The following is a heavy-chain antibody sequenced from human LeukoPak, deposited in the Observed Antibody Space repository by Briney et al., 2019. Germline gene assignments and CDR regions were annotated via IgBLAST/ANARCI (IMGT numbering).Heavy chain of an antibody. J-gene: IGHJ4*02. CDR1: GGTFSSYA. Sequence: ASVTVSCKASGGTFSSYAISWVRQAPGQGLEWMGGIIPIFGTANYAQKFQGRVTITADESTSTAYMELSSLRSEDTAVYYCARDNSIAAADYWGQGTLVTVSS. CDR3: ARDNSIAAADY. CDR2: IIPIFGTA. D-gene: IGHD6-13*01. V-gene: IGHV1-69*13.